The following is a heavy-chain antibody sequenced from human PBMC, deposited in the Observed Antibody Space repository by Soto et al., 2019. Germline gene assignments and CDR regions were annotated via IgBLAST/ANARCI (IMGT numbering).Heavy chain of an antibody. CDR3: AKDLWFGELSRGLDY. D-gene: IGHD3-10*01. V-gene: IGHV3-30*18. Sequence: GGSLRLSCAASGFTFSSYGMHWVRQAPGKGLEWVAVISYDGSNKYYADSVKGRFTISRDNSKNTLYLQMNSLRAEDTAVYYCAKDLWFGELSRGLDYWGQGTLVTVSS. CDR2: ISYDGSNK. J-gene: IGHJ4*02. CDR1: GFTFSSYG.